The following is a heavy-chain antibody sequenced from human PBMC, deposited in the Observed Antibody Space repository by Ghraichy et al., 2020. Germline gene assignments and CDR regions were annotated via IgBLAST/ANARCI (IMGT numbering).Heavy chain of an antibody. CDR1: GFTFSSYW. Sequence: GESLNISCAASGFTFSSYWMSWVRQAPGKGLEWVANIKQDGSEKYYVDSVKGRFTISRDNAKNSLYLQMNSLRAEDTAVYYCARETTYYYDSSGYYQHWGQRTLVTVSS. V-gene: IGHV3-7*03. D-gene: IGHD3-22*01. J-gene: IGHJ4*02. CDR3: ARETTYYYDSSGYYQH. CDR2: IKQDGSEK.